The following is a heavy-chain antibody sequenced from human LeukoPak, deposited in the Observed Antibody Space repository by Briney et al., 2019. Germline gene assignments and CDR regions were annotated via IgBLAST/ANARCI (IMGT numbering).Heavy chain of an antibody. J-gene: IGHJ4*02. V-gene: IGHV3-30*01. CDR2: ISYDGSNK. D-gene: IGHD3-3*01. Sequence: PGGSLRLSCAASGFTFSSYAMHWVRQAPGKGLEWVAVISYDGSNKYYADSVKGRFTISRDNSKNTLYLQMNSLRAEDTAVYYCASPRFLEWLLSFDYWGQGTLVTVSS. CDR3: ASPRFLEWLLSFDY. CDR1: GFTFSSYA.